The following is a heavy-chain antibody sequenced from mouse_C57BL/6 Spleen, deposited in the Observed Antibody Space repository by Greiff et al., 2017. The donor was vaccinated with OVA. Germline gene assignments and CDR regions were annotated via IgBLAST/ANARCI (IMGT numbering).Heavy chain of an antibody. J-gene: IGHJ4*01. D-gene: IGHD1-1*01. CDR2: IYIGNGYT. V-gene: IGHV1-58*01. Sequence: EVQGVESGAELVRPGSSVKMSCKTSGYTFTSYGINWVKQRPGQGLEWIGYIYIGNGYTEYNEKFKGKATLTSDTSSSTAYMQLSSLTSEDSAIYFCFITTVGDYAMDYWGQGTSVTVSS. CDR3: FITTVGDYAMDY. CDR1: GYTFTSYG.